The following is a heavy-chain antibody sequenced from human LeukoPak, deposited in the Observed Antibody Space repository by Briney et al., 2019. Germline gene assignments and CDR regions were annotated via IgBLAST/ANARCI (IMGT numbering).Heavy chain of an antibody. CDR1: GFTFSSHG. CDR2: ISASGGEK. CDR3: AKIGVIGLWYFDY. J-gene: IGHJ4*02. D-gene: IGHD2-21*01. V-gene: IGHV3-23*01. Sequence: PGGSLRLSCAASGFTFSSHGMSWVRQTPERGLEWVSSISASGGEKFYVDSVRGRFTISRDNSKNTLYLQMYSLRPEDTAIYYCAKIGVIGLWYFDYWGQGSLVTVSS.